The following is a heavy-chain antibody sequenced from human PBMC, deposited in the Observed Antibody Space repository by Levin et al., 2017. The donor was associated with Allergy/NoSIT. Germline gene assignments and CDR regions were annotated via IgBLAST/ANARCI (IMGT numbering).Heavy chain of an antibody. CDR1: GFSFSSYA. J-gene: IGHJ4*02. CDR3: TKVAFTYGYDYFDY. CDR2: ISYHGFDK. D-gene: IGHD5-18*01. V-gene: IGHV3-30*18. Sequence: PGGSLRLSCAASGFSFSSYAMHWVRQAPGKGLEWVAVISYHGFDKYYENSLKGRFIISRDNSKNTVFLEMNGLRADDTAVYFCTKVAFTYGYDYFDYWGQGTLVTVSS.